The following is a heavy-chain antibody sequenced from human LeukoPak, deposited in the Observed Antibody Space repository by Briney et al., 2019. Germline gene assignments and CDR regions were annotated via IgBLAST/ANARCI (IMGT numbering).Heavy chain of an antibody. V-gene: IGHV4-34*01. CDR2: INHSGST. CDR3: ARSYSSSWSGGWFDP. Sequence: SETLSLTCAVYGGSFSGYYWSWIRQPPGKGLEWVGEINHSGSTNYNPSLKSLVTISVDTSKNQFSLKLSSVTAADTAVYYCARSYSSSWSGGWFDPWGQGTLVTVSS. CDR1: GGSFSGYY. D-gene: IGHD6-13*01. J-gene: IGHJ5*02.